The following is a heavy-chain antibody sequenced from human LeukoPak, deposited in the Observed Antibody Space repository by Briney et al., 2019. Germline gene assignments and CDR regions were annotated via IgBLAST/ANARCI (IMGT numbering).Heavy chain of an antibody. D-gene: IGHD3-10*01. CDR2: ISGSGDST. Sequence: ETLSLTCAVSGGSISSSNWWSRVRQAPGKGLEWVSTISGSGDSTYYADSVKGRFTISRDNSKNTLYLQMNSLRAEDTAVYYCAKLSHYYGSGRYYYFDYWGQGTLVTVSS. V-gene: IGHV3-23*01. CDR3: AKLSHYYGSGRYYYFDY. CDR1: GGSISSSN. J-gene: IGHJ4*02.